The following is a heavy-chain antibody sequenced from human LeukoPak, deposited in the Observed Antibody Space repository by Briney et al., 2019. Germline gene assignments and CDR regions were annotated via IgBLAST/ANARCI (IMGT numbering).Heavy chain of an antibody. V-gene: IGHV1-69*13. J-gene: IGHJ4*02. D-gene: IGHD3-22*01. CDR1: GGTFSSYA. Sequence: GASVKVSCKASGGTFSSYAISWVRQAPGQGLEWMGGIIPIFGTANYAQKFQGRVTITADESTSTAYMELSSLRSEDTAVYYCARMSPTHYYDSSGYLDYWGQGTLVTVSS. CDR2: IIPIFGTA. CDR3: ARMSPTHYYDSSGYLDY.